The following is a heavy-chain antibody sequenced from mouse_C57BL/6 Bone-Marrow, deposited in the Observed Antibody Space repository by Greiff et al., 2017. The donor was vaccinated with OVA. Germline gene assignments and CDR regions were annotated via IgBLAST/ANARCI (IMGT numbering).Heavy chain of an antibody. CDR3: TNTCYAMDY. D-gene: IGHD5-1-1*01. V-gene: IGHV14-4*01. J-gene: IGHJ4*01. CDR2: LDPENGDT. Sequence: VQLQQSGAELVRPGASVKLSCTASGFNIKDDYMHWVKQRPEQGLEWIGWLDPENGDTEYASKFQGKATITADTSSNTAYLQLSSLTSEDTAVYYCTNTCYAMDYWGQGTSVTVSS. CDR1: GFNIKDDY.